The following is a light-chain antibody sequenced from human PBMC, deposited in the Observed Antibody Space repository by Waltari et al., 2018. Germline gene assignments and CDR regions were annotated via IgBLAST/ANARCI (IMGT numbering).Light chain of an antibody. Sequence: DIVMTQSPDSLAVSLGGRATTNRKSTQSVLHSSQNKNFLAWYQHKPRQPPKLLIYWASTRQSGVPDRFSGSGSGTDFTLTISGLQAEDVAVYYCQQYYTTPHTFGQGTKLEIK. CDR1: QSVLHSSQNKNF. CDR2: WAS. V-gene: IGKV4-1*01. CDR3: QQYYTTPHT. J-gene: IGKJ2*01.